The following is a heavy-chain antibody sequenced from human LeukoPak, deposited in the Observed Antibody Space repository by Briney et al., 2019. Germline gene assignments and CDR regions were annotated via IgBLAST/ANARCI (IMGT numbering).Heavy chain of an antibody. V-gene: IGHV3-23*01. J-gene: IGHJ6*02. CDR3: AKAGFYYGSGTMSPFGIGYFTMDV. Sequence: GGSLRLSCAASGFTFGSFTMSWVRQAPGRSLEWVSAIRGTDTNTYYADSVRGRFTISRDNSNNTLFLQMNGLRAEDTAVYYCAKAGFYYGSGTMSPFGIGYFTMDVWGQGTTVTVSS. CDR1: GFTFGSFT. D-gene: IGHD3-10*01. CDR2: IRGTDTNT.